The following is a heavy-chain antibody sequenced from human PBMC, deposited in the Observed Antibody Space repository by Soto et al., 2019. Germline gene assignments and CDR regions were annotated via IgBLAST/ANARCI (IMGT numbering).Heavy chain of an antibody. V-gene: IGHV4-31*03. D-gene: IGHD6-13*01. CDR3: ASAWAARAGWSNWLDL. CDR1: GGSISGGGYY. CDR2: IHYSGTT. J-gene: IGHJ5*02. Sequence: QLQLQESGPGLVEPSQTLPLTCTVSGGSISGGGYYWSGIRQHPGKGLEWIGYIHYSGTTYYNPSLKSRLTISADTSKTHFSLKFSSAEVADAAVYYCASAWAARAGWSNWLDLWGQGTLVTVSS.